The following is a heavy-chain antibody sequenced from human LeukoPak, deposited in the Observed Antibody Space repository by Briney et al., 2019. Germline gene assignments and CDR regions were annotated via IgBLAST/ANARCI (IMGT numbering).Heavy chain of an antibody. J-gene: IGHJ3*02. Sequence: ASVKVSCKASGYTFTGYYMHWVRQAPGQGLEWMGWINPNSGGTNYAQKFQGRVTMTRDTSISTAYMELSRLRSDDTAVYYCARARRPITMIVVDYAFDIWGQGTMVTVSS. D-gene: IGHD3-22*01. CDR1: GYTFTGYY. CDR3: ARARRPITMIVVDYAFDI. V-gene: IGHV1-2*02. CDR2: INPNSGGT.